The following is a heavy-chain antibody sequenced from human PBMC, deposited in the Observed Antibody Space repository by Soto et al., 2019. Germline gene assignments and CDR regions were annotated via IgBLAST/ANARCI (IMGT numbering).Heavy chain of an antibody. CDR2: ISYDGSNK. CDR3: ARDYFVAVAGRRGAFDI. Sequence: GGSLRLSCAASGFTFSSYAMHWVRQAPGKGLEWVAVISYDGSNKYYADSVKGRFTISRDNSKNTLYLQMNSLRAEDTAVYYCARDYFVAVAGRRGAFDIWGHGTMVTVSS. V-gene: IGHV3-30-3*01. D-gene: IGHD6-19*01. CDR1: GFTFSSYA. J-gene: IGHJ3*02.